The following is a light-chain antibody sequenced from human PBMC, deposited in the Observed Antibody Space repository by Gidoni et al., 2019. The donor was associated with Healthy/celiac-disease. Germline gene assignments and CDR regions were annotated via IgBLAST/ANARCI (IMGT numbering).Light chain of an antibody. V-gene: IGKV1-27*01. J-gene: IGKJ3*01. CDR1: QGISNY. Sequence: DMQMTQSPSSLSASVGDRVTITCRASQGISNYLAWYQQKPGKVPKLLIYAASTLQSGVPSRFSGSGSGTDFTLTISSLQPEDVASYYCQKYNSALFTFGPGTKVDIK. CDR2: AAS. CDR3: QKYNSALFT.